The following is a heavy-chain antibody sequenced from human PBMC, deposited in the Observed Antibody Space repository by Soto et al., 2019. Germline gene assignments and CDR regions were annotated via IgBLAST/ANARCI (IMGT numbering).Heavy chain of an antibody. CDR2: INHSGST. V-gene: IGHV4-34*01. J-gene: IGHJ4*02. CDR3: ARARGYSGYDYDY. CDR1: GGSFSGYY. D-gene: IGHD5-12*01. Sequence: QVQLQQWGAGLLKPSETLSLTCAVYGGSFSGYYWSWIRQPPGKGLEWIGEINHSGSTNYNPSLTSRVTISVDTSKNQFSLKLSSVTAADTAVYYCARARGYSGYDYDYWGQGTLVTVSS.